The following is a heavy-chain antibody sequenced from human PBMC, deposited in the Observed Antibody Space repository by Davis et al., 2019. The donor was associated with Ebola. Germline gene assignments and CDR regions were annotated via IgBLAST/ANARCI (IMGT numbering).Heavy chain of an antibody. CDR3: ATYSSGYYTWGDSYGMDV. J-gene: IGHJ6*02. V-gene: IGHV3-64*01. CDR2: ISSNGGST. Sequence: PGGSLRLSCAASGFILSSYVMHWVRQAPGKGLEYVSSISSNGGSTYYTNSVKDGFTISRDNSKNTLYLQMGSLRAEDMAVYYCATYSSGYYTWGDSYGMDVWGQGTTVTVSS. CDR1: GFILSSYV. D-gene: IGHD3-22*01.